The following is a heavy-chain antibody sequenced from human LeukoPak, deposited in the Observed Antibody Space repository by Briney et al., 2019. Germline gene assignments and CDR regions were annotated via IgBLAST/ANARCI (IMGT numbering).Heavy chain of an antibody. D-gene: IGHD2-15*01. V-gene: IGHV4-39*01. CDR3: ASSRSLYYFDY. CDR1: GGSISSSSYY. Sequence: ASETLSLTCTVSGGSISSSSYYWGWIRQPPGKGLEWIGSIYYSGSTYYNPSLKSRVTISVDTSKNQFPLKLSSVTAADTAVYYCASSRSLYYFDYWGQGTLVTVSS. CDR2: IYYSGST. J-gene: IGHJ4*02.